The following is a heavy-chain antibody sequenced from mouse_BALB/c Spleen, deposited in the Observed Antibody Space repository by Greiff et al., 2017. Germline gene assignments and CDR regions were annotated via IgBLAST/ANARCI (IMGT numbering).Heavy chain of an antibody. CDR3: ARGGDYDGYAMDY. CDR2: IYPGGGYT. CDR1: GYTFTNYW. V-gene: IGHV1-63*02. D-gene: IGHD2-4*01. Sequence: QVQLKESGAELVRPGTSVKISCKASGYTFTNYWLGWVKQRPGHGLEWIGDIYPGGGYTNYNEKFKGKATLTADTSSSTAYMQLSSLTSEDSAVYFCARGGDYDGYAMDYWGQGTSVTVSS. J-gene: IGHJ4*01.